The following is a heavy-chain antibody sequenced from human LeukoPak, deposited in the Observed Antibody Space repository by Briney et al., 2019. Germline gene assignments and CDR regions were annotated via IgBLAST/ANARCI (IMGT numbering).Heavy chain of an antibody. CDR2: TNNDGSAT. CDR3: ARGNAGFDY. CDR1: GFTFSSYW. J-gene: IGHJ4*02. V-gene: IGHV3-74*01. Sequence: GGSLRLSCAASGFTFSSYWMHWVRQAPGTGLVWVSFTNNDGSATNYADSVKGRFTISRDNAKNTLYLQMNSLSAEDTAVYYCARGNAGFDYWGQGTVVTVSS. D-gene: IGHD2-2*01.